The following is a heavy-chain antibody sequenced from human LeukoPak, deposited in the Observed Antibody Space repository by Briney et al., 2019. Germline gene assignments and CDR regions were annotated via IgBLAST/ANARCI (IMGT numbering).Heavy chain of an antibody. CDR2: IKQDGSEK. V-gene: IGHV3-7*01. CDR1: GFTFSSYW. Sequence: GGSLRLSGAAPGFTFSSYWMSWFRQAPGKGLEWVANIKQDGSEKYYVDSVKGRFTISRDNAKNSLYLQMNSLRAEDTAVYYCARDRYISRSWGYDFDYWGQGTLVTVSS. D-gene: IGHD6-13*01. J-gene: IGHJ4*02. CDR3: ARDRYISRSWGYDFDY.